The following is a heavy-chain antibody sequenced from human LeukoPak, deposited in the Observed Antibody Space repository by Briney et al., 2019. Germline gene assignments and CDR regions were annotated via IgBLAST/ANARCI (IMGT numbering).Heavy chain of an antibody. Sequence: SETLSLTCTVSGGSISSSSYYWGWIRQPPGKGLEWIGSIYYSGSTYYNPSLKSRVTISVDTSKNQFSLKLSSVTAADTAVYYCASMAGIDPWGQGTLVTVSS. D-gene: IGHD3-10*01. V-gene: IGHV4-39*07. CDR1: GGSISSSSYY. CDR2: IYYSGST. CDR3: ASMAGIDP. J-gene: IGHJ5*02.